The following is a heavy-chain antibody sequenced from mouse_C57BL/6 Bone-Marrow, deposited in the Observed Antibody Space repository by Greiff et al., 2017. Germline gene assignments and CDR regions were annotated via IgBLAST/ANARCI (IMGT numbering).Heavy chain of an antibody. V-gene: IGHV5-17*01. CDR2: ISSGSSTI. CDR1: GFTFSDYG. D-gene: IGHD6-1*01. J-gene: IGHJ4*01. CDR3: ARHSSLSMGY. Sequence: EVKLEESGGGLVKPGGSLKLSCAASGFTFSDYGMHWVRQAPEKGLEWVAYISSGSSTIYYADTVQGRFTISRDHAKNTLFLQMTSLRSEDTAMYYCARHSSLSMGYWGQGTSVTVSS.